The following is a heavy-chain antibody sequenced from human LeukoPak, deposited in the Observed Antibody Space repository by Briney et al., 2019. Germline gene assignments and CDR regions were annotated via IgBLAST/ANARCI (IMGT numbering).Heavy chain of an antibody. D-gene: IGHD1-26*01. Sequence: GGSLRLSCAASGFTFSSYTLHWVRQAPGKGLEWVALISYDGTNKYSADSVKGRFTISRDNSKNTLYLQMNSLRAEDTAVYYCARDESSGSYFIWGQGTLVTVSS. CDR1: GFTFSSYT. CDR2: ISYDGTNK. CDR3: ARDESSGSYFI. J-gene: IGHJ4*02. V-gene: IGHV3-30-3*01.